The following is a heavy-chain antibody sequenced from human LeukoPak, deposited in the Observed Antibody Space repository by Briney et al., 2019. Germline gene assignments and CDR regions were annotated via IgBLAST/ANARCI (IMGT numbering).Heavy chain of an antibody. Sequence: SETLSLTCTVSGGSISSYYWSWIRQPPGKGLEWIGSIYYSGSTYYNPSLKSRVTISVDTSKNQFSLKLSSVTAADTAVYYCARHYYGSGSYSDYFDYWGQGTLVTVSS. D-gene: IGHD3-10*01. V-gene: IGHV4-59*05. CDR2: IYYSGST. J-gene: IGHJ4*02. CDR1: GGSISSYY. CDR3: ARHYYGSGSYSDYFDY.